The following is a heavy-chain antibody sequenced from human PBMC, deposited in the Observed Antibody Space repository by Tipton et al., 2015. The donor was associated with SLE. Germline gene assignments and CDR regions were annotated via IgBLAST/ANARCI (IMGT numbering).Heavy chain of an antibody. D-gene: IGHD2/OR15-2a*01. V-gene: IGHV1-69*04. Sequence: QSGAEVKKPGSSVKVSCKASGGSFNSYTLNWVRRAPGQGLEWMGWIVPILGIAKYAQKFQGRVTITADTSTSTAYMEVSSLTLEDTAVYYCARDMGVIVPRGFFQYWGQGTLVTVSS. CDR3: ARDMGVIVPRGFFQY. J-gene: IGHJ4*02. CDR1: GGSFNSYT. CDR2: IVPILGIA.